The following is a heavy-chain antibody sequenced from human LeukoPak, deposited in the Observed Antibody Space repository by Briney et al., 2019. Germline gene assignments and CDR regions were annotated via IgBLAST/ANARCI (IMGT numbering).Heavy chain of an antibody. V-gene: IGHV4-59*01. CDR2: IYYSGST. D-gene: IGHD6-13*01. CDR1: GGSISSYY. J-gene: IGHJ4*02. CDR3: ARDSPVAAAGLFDY. Sequence: SETLSLTCTVSGGSISSYYWSWIRQPPGKGLEWIGYIYYSGSTNYNPSLKSRVTISVDTSKNQFSLKLSSVTAADTAVYYCARDSPVAAAGLFDYWGQGTLVTVSS.